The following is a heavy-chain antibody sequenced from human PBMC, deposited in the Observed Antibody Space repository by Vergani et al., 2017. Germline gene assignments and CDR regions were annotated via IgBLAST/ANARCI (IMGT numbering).Heavy chain of an antibody. J-gene: IGHJ5*02. CDR2: IRSKAYGGTT. Sequence: EVQLVESGGGLVQPGRSLRLSCTASGFTFGDYAMSWFRQAPGKGLEWVGFIRSKAYGGTTEYAASVKGRFTISRDDSKSIAYLQMNSLKTEDTAVYYCARAVAYDYIWGSLPFDPWGQGTLVTVSS. CDR1: GFTFGDYA. CDR3: ARAVAYDYIWGSLPFDP. V-gene: IGHV3-49*03. D-gene: IGHD3-16*01.